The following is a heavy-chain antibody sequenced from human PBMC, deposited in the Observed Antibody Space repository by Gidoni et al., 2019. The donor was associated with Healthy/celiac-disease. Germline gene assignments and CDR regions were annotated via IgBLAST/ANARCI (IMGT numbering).Heavy chain of an antibody. CDR2: INPNSGGT. CDR3: ARGSRVTSGLVFDWFDP. V-gene: IGHV1-2*02. J-gene: IGHJ5*02. Sequence: QVQLVQSGAEVKKPGASVKVSCKASGYTFTGYYMHWVRQAPGQGLEWMGWINPNSGGTNYAQKFQGRVTMTRDTSISTAYMELSRLRSDDTAVYYCARGSRVTSGLVFDWFDPWGQGTLVTVSS. D-gene: IGHD3-3*01. CDR1: GYTFTGYY.